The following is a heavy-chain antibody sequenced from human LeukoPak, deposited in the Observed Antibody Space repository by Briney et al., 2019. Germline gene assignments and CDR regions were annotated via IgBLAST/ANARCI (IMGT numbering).Heavy chain of an antibody. CDR3: AKLTGGLTD. V-gene: IGHV1-2*02. J-gene: IGHJ4*02. CDR1: GYNFTGYY. D-gene: IGHD7-27*01. CDR2: MNPNSGGT. Sequence: ASVKVSCKASGYNFTGYYMHWVRQAPGQGLEWMAWMNPNSGGTTYAQNFQGRVTMTRDTSINTAYMELSRLNFDDTAVYYCAKLTGGLTDWGQGTLVTVSS.